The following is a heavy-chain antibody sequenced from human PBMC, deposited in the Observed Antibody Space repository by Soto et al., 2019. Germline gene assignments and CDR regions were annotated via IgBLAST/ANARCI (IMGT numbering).Heavy chain of an antibody. CDR1: GGSISSGGYS. CDR3: ARDHPHSYGVYYFDY. V-gene: IGHV4-61*08. Sequence: TSETLSLTCAVSGGSISSGGYSWSWIRQPPGKGLEWIGYIYSSGSTHYNPSLQNRVTISIDTSKNQVSLKVSSVTAADTAVYYCARDHPHSYGVYYFDYWGQGTPVTVSS. D-gene: IGHD5-18*01. CDR2: IYSSGST. J-gene: IGHJ4*02.